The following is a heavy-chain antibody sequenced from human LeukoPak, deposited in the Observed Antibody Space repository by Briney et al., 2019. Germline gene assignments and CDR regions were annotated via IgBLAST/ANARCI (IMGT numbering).Heavy chain of an antibody. V-gene: IGHV1-69*04. CDR1: GGTFSSYA. J-gene: IGHJ4*02. D-gene: IGHD2-15*01. Sequence: ASVKVSCKASGGTFSSYAISWVRQAPGQGLEWMGRIIPILGIANYAQKFQGRVTITADKSTSTAYMELSSLRSEDTAVYYCARVVSGYGSVGYWGQGTLVTVSS. CDR3: ARVVSGYGSVGY. CDR2: IIPILGIA.